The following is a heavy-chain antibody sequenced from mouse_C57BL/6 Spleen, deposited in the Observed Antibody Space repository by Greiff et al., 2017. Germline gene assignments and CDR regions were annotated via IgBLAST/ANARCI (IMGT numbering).Heavy chain of an antibody. CDR3: ARPFITTVEVAY. D-gene: IGHD1-1*01. Sequence: QVQLHQPGAELVKPGASVKLSCKASGYTFTSYWMHWVKQRPGQGLEWIGMIHPNSGSTNYNEKFKSKATLTVDKSSSTAYMQLSSLTSEDSAVYYCARPFITTVEVAYWGQGTLVTVSA. CDR1: GYTFTSYW. CDR2: IHPNSGST. J-gene: IGHJ3*01. V-gene: IGHV1-64*01.